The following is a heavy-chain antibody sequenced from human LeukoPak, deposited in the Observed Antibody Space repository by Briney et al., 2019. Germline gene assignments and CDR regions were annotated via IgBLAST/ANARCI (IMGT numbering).Heavy chain of an antibody. J-gene: IGHJ4*02. Sequence: PAGSLTLTCAASGFTFDDYAMHWVRQGPGKGLEWVSYISGDGSTTYYAASVKGRFTISRDNSKTTLYLQMNSLRTEDTALYYCAKAPTTTGFYMHYWGQGTLVTVSS. CDR3: AKAPTTTGFYMHY. D-gene: IGHD3-9*01. CDR1: GFTFDDYA. V-gene: IGHV3-43*02. CDR2: ISGDGSTT.